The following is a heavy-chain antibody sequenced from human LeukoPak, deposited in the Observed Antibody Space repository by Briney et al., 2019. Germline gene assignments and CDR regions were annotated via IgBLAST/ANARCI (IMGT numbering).Heavy chain of an antibody. CDR1: DYSISSGYY. D-gene: IGHD2-15*01. V-gene: IGHV4-38-2*02. CDR2: IYHSGNT. J-gene: IGHJ4*02. CDR3: VAAQTSMVAAVKNYFDC. Sequence: PSETLSLTCTVSDYSISSGYYWGWIRQAPGKGLEWIGSIYHSGNTYYNPSLSRRVTISVDTSRTQLSLKLNSVSATDTGVYHCVAAQTSMVAAVKNYFDCWGQGTLVTVSS.